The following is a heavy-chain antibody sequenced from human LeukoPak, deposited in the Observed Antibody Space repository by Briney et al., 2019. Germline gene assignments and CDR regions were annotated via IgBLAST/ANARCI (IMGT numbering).Heavy chain of an antibody. Sequence: GGSLRLSCAASGFTFTDYWVHWVRQVAGKGLVWVSRINGDLTNTTYADSVKGRFTISRDNAKNTLYLQMNSLRAEDTAVYYCASEGTGTGDYWGQGTLVTVSS. CDR1: GFTFTDYW. CDR3: ASEGTGTGDY. V-gene: IGHV3-74*03. CDR2: INGDLTNT. D-gene: IGHD1-1*01. J-gene: IGHJ4*02.